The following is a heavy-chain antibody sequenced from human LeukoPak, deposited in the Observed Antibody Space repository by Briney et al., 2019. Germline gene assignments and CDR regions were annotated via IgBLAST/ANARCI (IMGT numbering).Heavy chain of an antibody. CDR1: GGSISSSSYY. CDR2: IYYSGST. Sequence: TSETLSLTCTVSGGSISSSSYYWGWIRQPPGKGLEWIGSIYYSGSTYYNPSLKSRVTISVDTSKNQFSLKLSSVTAADTAVYYCARHQTPRVAGTSDFDYWGQGTLVTVSS. V-gene: IGHV4-39*01. D-gene: IGHD6-19*01. CDR3: ARHQTPRVAGTSDFDY. J-gene: IGHJ4*02.